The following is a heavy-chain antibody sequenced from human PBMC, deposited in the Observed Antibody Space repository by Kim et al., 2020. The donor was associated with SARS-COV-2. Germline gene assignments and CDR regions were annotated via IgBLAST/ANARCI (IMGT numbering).Heavy chain of an antibody. J-gene: IGHJ2*01. D-gene: IGHD3-22*01. CDR3: ARFADYYDSSGPLFDL. Sequence: SETLSLTCTVSGGSISSGGYYWSWIRQHPGKGLEWIGYIYYSGSTYYNPSLKSRVTISVDTSKNQFSLKLSSVTAADTAVYYCARFADYYDSSGPLFDLWGRGTLVTVSS. CDR2: IYYSGST. V-gene: IGHV4-31*03. CDR1: GGSISSGGYY.